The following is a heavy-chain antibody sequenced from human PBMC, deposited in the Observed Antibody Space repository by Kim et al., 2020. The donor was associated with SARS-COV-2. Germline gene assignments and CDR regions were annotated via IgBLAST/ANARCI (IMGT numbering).Heavy chain of an antibody. D-gene: IGHD6-19*01. CDR1: GFTFSTYW. Sequence: GGSLRLSCAASGFTFSTYWMSWVRQAPGKGLEWVANIKQDGSEKYYVDPVKGGFTISRDNAKNSPYLQINRLRVEDTAVYFCARDLIWLTLDYWGHGTLVTVSS. J-gene: IGHJ4*01. CDR3: ARDLIWLTLDY. V-gene: IGHV3-7*03. CDR2: IKQDGSEK.